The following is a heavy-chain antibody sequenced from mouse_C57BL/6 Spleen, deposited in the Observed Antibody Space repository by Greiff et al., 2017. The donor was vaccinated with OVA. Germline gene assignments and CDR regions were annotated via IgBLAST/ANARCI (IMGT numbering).Heavy chain of an antibody. J-gene: IGHJ1*03. V-gene: IGHV2-9*01. Sequence: VQGVESGPGLVAPSQSLSITCTVSGFSFTSYGVDWVRQPPGKGLEWLGVIWGGGSTNYNSALMSRLSISKDNYKSQVFLKMNSLQTDDTAMYYCAKHSGEYDVGWYFDVWGTGTTVTVSS. D-gene: IGHD2-14*01. CDR2: IWGGGST. CDR1: GFSFTSYG. CDR3: AKHSGEYDVGWYFDV.